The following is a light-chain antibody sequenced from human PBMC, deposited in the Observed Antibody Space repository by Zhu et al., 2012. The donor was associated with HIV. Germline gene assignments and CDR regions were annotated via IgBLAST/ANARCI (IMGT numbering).Light chain of an antibody. J-gene: IGKJ1*01. CDR3: HQYDNSWT. CDR1: HSVSSNY. CDR2: GAS. Sequence: EIVMTQSPATLSVSPGETATLSCRASHSVSSNYLIWYQQKPGQAPRPLIYGASDRASGVPDRFSGSGSGTDFTLSISRLEPEDFAVYYCHQYDNSWTFGQGTKVE. V-gene: IGKV3-20*01.